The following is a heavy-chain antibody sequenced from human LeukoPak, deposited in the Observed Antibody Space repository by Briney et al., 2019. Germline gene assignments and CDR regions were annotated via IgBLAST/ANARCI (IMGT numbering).Heavy chain of an antibody. V-gene: IGHV3-23*01. D-gene: IGHD6-19*01. CDR3: VKDSVVVAGLVNYFDY. Sequence: GRSLRLSCAASGFTFSNYAMSWVRQAPGKGLEWVSAISGSGGETFYTDSVKGRFTISRDNSKNTLYLQMKGLRAEDTAVYYCVKDSVVVAGLVNYFDYWGQGTLVTVSS. CDR1: GFTFSNYA. CDR2: ISGSGGET. J-gene: IGHJ4*02.